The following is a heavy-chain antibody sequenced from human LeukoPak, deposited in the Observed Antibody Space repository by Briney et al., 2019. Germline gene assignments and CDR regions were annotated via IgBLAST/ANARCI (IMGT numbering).Heavy chain of an antibody. V-gene: IGHV1-2*02. Sequence: ASVKVSCKAPGYTFTDYYMHWVRQAPGQGFEWMGWINPNDGDTNYAQKFQGRVTMTRDTPISTAHMEVSRLRSDDTAVYYCARANFLYCSSSTCLFDYWGQGTLVTVSS. CDR3: ARANFLYCSSSTCLFDY. D-gene: IGHD2-2*01. J-gene: IGHJ4*02. CDR1: GYTFTDYY. CDR2: INPNDGDT.